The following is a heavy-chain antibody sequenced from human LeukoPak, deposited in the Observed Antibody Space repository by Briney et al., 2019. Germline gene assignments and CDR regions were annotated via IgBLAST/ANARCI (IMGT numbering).Heavy chain of an antibody. CDR2: MNPNSGNT. CDR1: GYTFTSYD. CDR3: ARSLHMVRGLIGY. J-gene: IGHJ4*02. D-gene: IGHD3-10*01. Sequence: ASVTVSCKASGYTFTSYDINWVRQAPGQGLAWMGWMNPNSGNTGYAQNFQGRVTMTRNTSISTAYMELSSLRSDDTAVYYCARSLHMVRGLIGYWGQGTLVIVSS. V-gene: IGHV1-8*01.